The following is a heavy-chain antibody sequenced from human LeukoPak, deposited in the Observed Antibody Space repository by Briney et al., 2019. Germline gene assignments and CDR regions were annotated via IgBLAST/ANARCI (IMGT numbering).Heavy chain of an antibody. J-gene: IGHJ5*02. CDR1: GGSISSYY. CDR2: INHSGST. D-gene: IGHD3-10*01. V-gene: IGHV4-34*01. CDR3: ARGTRITMVRGVRFNWFDP. Sequence: SETLSLTCTVSGGSISSYYWSWIRQPPGKGLEWIGVINHSGSTNYNPSLKSRVTISVDTSKNQFSLKLSSVTAADTAVYYRARGTRITMVRGVRFNWFDPWGRGTLVTVSS.